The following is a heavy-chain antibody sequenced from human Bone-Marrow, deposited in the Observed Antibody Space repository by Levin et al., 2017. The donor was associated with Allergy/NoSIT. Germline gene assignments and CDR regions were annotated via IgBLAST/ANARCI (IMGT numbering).Heavy chain of an antibody. D-gene: IGHD3-16*02. J-gene: IGHJ4*01. CDR3: AKGGSYPTCPDF. Sequence: PGGSLRLSCAPSGFTFSTYLLNWVRQAPGKGLEWVASIPGNSGNIYYADSVRGRFTISRDNSKNTVYLQMNGLRAEDTAVYFCAKGGSYPTCPDFWGHGTLVTVSS. CDR2: IPGNSGNI. CDR1: GFTFSTYL. V-gene: IGHV3-23*01.